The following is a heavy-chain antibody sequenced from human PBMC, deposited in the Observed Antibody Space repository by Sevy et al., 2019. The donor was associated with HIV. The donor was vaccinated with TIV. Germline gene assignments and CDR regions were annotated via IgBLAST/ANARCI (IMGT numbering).Heavy chain of an antibody. CDR3: AGENAWGRGYS. CDR2: IYYNGHV. J-gene: IGHJ4*02. D-gene: IGHD1-26*01. Sequence: SETLSLTCTVSGGSITSLYWNWIRQPPGKGLEWIVNIYYNGHVNYNPSLKSRVTLSLDTSKNQFSLRLCSVTAADTAMYYCAGENAWGRGYSWGQGTLVTVSS. V-gene: IGHV4-59*08. CDR1: GGSITSLY.